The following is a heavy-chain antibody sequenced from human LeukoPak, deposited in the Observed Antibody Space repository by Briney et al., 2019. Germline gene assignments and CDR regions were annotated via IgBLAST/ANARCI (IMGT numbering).Heavy chain of an antibody. V-gene: IGHV3-23*01. CDR3: AKGDFYDFWSGPSYGMDV. D-gene: IGHD3-3*01. J-gene: IGHJ6*02. CDR2: ISGSGGST. CDR1: GFTFSSYA. Sequence: PGGSLRLSCAASGFTFSSYAMSWVRQAPGKGLEWVSAISGSGGSTYYADSVKGRFTISRDNSKNTLHLQMNSLRAEDTAVYYCAKGDFYDFWSGPSYGMDVWGQGTTVTVSS.